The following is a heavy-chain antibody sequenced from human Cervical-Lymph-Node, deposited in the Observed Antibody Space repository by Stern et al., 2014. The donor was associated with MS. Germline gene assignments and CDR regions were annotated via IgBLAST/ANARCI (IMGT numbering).Heavy chain of an antibody. V-gene: IGHV4-59*01. D-gene: IGHD5-12*01. CDR2: IYYSGNT. CDR1: GGSISTYY. CDR3: ARDDGYSGYDS. Sequence: QVQMQESGPGLVKPSDTLSLTCLISGGSISTYYWSWVRQPPGKGPEWIVYIYYSGNTNYNPSLKSRVAMSVDTSKNQFSLKLGSVTAADTAVYYCARDDGYSGYDSWGQGTLVTVSS. J-gene: IGHJ4*02.